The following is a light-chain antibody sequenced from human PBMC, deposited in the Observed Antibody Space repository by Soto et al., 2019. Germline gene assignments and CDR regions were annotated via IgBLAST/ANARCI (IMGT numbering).Light chain of an antibody. CDR3: QHRSEWPVS. CDR2: DAS. V-gene: IGKV3-11*01. CDR1: RSVNSY. J-gene: IGKJ5*01. Sequence: IVLPQSPATLSLSPGERATLSCRASRSVNSYLAWYQQKPGQAPRLLISDASNRATGIPARFSGSGSGTDFTLTISSLEPEDFAVYYCQHRSEWPVSFGQGTRLE.